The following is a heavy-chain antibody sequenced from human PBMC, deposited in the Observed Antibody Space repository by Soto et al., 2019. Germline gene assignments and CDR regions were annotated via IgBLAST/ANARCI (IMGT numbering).Heavy chain of an antibody. Sequence: GGSLRLSCAASGFSFEDYGMHWVRPAPGKXLEWVSSISWNSRNIAYADSVKGRFTVSRDNAKNSLYLQMNSLRPEDTALYYYAKDIARYQIVLITEVMDVWGQGTTVTVSS. CDR2: ISWNSRNI. J-gene: IGHJ6*02. V-gene: IGHV3-9*01. D-gene: IGHD3-10*01. CDR1: GFSFEDYG. CDR3: AKDIARYQIVLITEVMDV.